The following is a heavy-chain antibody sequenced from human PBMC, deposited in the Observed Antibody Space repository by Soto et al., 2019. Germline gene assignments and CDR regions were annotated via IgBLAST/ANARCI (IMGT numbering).Heavy chain of an antibody. CDR2: VYNGGAT. V-gene: IGHV3-53*04. J-gene: IGHJ4*02. CDR1: GFSVSSNY. D-gene: IGHD3-10*01. Sequence: EVRLVESGGGLVQPGGSLRLSCAASGFSVSSNYMTWVRQAPGKGLEWVSLVYNGGATHYAASVKGRFTISTHSSQSTLFLQMNSLRTKDTATYYCVRGRYGSEIHWGQGTKVTVSS. CDR3: VRGRYGSEIH.